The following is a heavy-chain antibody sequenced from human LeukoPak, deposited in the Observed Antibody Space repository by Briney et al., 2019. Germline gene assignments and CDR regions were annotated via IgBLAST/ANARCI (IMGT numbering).Heavy chain of an antibody. CDR1: GYSFSSGYY. J-gene: IGHJ4*02. CDR3: ARVASNYDFDY. V-gene: IGHV3-74*01. Sequence: ETLSLTCSVSGYSFSSGYYWGWIRQPPGKGLVWISRINTDGSSTTYADSVKGRFTIARDNAKNTLYLQMNSLRAEDTALYYCARVASNYDFDYWGQGTLVSASS. CDR2: INTDGSST. D-gene: IGHD4-11*01.